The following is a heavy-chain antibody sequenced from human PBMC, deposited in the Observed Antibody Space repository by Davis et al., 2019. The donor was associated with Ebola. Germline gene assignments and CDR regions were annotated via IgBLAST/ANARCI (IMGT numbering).Heavy chain of an antibody. D-gene: IGHD2-15*01. CDR1: GYTFTSYA. CDR2: INTNTGNP. V-gene: IGHV7-4-1*02. Sequence: ASVKVSCKASGYTFTSYAMNWVRQAPGQGLEWMGWINTNTGNPTYAQGFTGRFVFSLDTSVSTAYLQISSLKAEDTAVYYCARGRHCDGGSCQHYYYYGMDVWGQGTTVTVSS. J-gene: IGHJ6*02. CDR3: ARGRHCDGGSCQHYYYYGMDV.